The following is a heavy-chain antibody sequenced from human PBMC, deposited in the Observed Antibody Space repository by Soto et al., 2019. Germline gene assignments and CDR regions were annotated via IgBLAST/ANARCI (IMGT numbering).Heavy chain of an antibody. CDR2: IYWDDDK. Sequence: QITLKESGPTLEKPTQTLTLTCTFSGFSLSTSGVGVGWIRQPPGKALEWLALIYWDDDKRYSPSLKSRLTITKDTSKNQVVLTMTNMDPVDTATYYCAYLILDTAMPHYGMDVWGQGTTVTVSS. V-gene: IGHV2-5*02. J-gene: IGHJ6*02. CDR3: AYLILDTAMPHYGMDV. D-gene: IGHD5-18*01. CDR1: GFSLSTSGVG.